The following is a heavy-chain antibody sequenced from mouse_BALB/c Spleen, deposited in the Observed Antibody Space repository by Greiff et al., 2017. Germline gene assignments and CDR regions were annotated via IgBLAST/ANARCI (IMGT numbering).Heavy chain of an antibody. V-gene: IGHV7-3*02. Sequence: EVMLVESGGGLVQPGGSLRLSCATSGFTFTDYYMSWVRQPPGKALEWLGFIRNKANGYTTEYSASVKGRFTISRDNSQSILYLQMNTLRAEDSATYSWARGYDGYLYYFDYGGQGTTLTVSS. J-gene: IGHJ2*01. CDR1: GFTFTDYY. CDR2: IRNKANGYTT. CDR3: ARGYDGYLYYFDY. D-gene: IGHD2-3*01.